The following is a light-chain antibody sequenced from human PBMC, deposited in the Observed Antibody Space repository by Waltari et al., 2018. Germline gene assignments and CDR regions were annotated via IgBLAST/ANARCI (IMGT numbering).Light chain of an antibody. CDR1: QHINNF. Sequence: DIQMTQSPSSLSASVGDRVTITCQASQHINNFLNWYQQKPGKAPKIVIYDASNLETGVPSTFSGGGSGTYYTFTITSLQPEDIATYYCEQHDNLPITFGQGTRLEI. CDR3: EQHDNLPIT. V-gene: IGKV1-33*01. J-gene: IGKJ5*01. CDR2: DAS.